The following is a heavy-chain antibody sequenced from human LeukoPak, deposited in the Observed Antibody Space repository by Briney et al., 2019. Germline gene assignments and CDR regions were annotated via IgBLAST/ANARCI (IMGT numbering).Heavy chain of an antibody. CDR1: GFTFSSYE. CDR3: AKGRYDSSGHFDS. V-gene: IGHV3-48*03. J-gene: IGHJ4*02. Sequence: GGSLRLSCAASGFTFSSYEMNWVRQAPGKGLEWVSYISSSGSTIYYADSVKGRFTISRDNAKNSLYLQMNSLRTEDTAIYYCAKGRYDSSGHFDSWGQGTLVTVSS. D-gene: IGHD3-22*01. CDR2: ISSSGSTI.